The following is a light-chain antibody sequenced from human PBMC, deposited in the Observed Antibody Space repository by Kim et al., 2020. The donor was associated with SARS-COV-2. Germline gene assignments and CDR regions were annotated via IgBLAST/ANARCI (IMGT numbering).Light chain of an antibody. J-gene: IGKJ5*01. CDR2: EAT. V-gene: IGKV3D-20*01. Sequence: GGQAARSGGASQRVRVSSFGWYQQKPGQPPRLLSYEATSRATGIPDRFSGRGSGTDFTLTISSLEPEDFAVYYGQQYGSRPPPFGEGTRVEI. CDR1: QRVRVSS. CDR3: QQYGSRPPP.